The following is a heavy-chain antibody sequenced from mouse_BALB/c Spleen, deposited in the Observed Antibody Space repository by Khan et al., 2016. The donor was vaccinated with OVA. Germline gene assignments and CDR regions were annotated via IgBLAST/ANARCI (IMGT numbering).Heavy chain of an antibody. Sequence: QVQLKQSGPGLVQPSQSLSITCTVSGFSLTNYSVHWVRQSPGKGLEWLGVIWSAGSTDYNAAFISRLTIRKDNSRSPVVFKRNSLQPNDTAIYYCARRGYDYGRGALFAYWGQGTLVTVSA. D-gene: IGHD2-4*01. CDR3: ARRGYDYGRGALFAY. J-gene: IGHJ3*01. V-gene: IGHV2-2*02. CDR1: GFSLTNYS. CDR2: IWSAGST.